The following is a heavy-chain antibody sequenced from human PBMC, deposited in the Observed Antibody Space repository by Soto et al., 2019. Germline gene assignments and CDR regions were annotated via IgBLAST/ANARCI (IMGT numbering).Heavy chain of an antibody. J-gene: IGHJ4*02. CDR1: GYTFTSYA. D-gene: IGHD3-16*02. CDR2: INAGNGNT. V-gene: IGHV1-3*01. CDR3: ARPYDYVWGSYRYTDYFDY. Sequence: ASVKLSCKASGYTFTSYAMHWVRQAPGQRLEWMGWINAGNGNTKYSQKFQGRVTITRDTSASTAYMELSSLRSEDTAVYYCARPYDYVWGSYRYTDYFDYWGQGTLVTVS.